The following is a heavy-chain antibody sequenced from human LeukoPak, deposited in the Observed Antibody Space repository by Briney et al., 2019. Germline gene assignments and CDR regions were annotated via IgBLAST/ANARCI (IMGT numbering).Heavy chain of an antibody. CDR2: IIPILGIA. D-gene: IGHD1-26*01. Sequence: ASVTVSFKASGGTFSSYAISWVRQAPGQGLEWMGRIIPILGIANYAQKFQGRVTITADKSTSTAYMELSSLRSEDTAVYYCAREQWEPDYYYYYGMDVWGQGTTVTVSS. CDR3: AREQWEPDYYYYYGMDV. CDR1: GGTFSSYA. V-gene: IGHV1-69*04. J-gene: IGHJ6*02.